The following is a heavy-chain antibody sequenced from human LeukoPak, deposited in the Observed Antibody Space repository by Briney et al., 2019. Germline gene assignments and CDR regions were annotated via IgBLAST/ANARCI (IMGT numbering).Heavy chain of an antibody. CDR1: GFTFGDYA. Sequence: GRSLRLSCTASGFTFGDYAMNWVRQAPGKGLEWVSYISSSSSTIYYADSVKGRFTISRDNAKNSLYLQMNSLRAEDTAVYYCARESHFGDYWGQGTLVTVSS. D-gene: IGHD3-16*01. CDR2: ISSSSSTI. J-gene: IGHJ4*02. CDR3: ARESHFGDY. V-gene: IGHV3-48*01.